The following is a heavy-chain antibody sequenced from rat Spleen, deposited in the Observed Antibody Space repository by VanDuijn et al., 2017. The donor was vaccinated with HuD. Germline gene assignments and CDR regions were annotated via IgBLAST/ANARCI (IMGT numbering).Heavy chain of an antibody. J-gene: IGHJ2*01. V-gene: IGHV5-7*01. CDR3: ARQLGYFDY. Sequence: EVQLVESGGGSVQPGRSMKLSCAVSGFTFSNYNMSWVRQAPKKGLEGVATISYDGSSTYYRDSLKGRFTNSRDNAKSTLYLQMDSLRSEATANYYCARQLGYFDYWGQGVMVTVSS. D-gene: IGHD5-1*01. CDR1: GFTFSNYN. CDR2: ISYDGSST.